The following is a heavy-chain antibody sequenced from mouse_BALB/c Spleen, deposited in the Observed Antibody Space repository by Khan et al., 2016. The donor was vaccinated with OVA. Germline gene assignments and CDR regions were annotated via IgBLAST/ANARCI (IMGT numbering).Heavy chain of an antibody. CDR3: TRHGYVAWFTY. Sequence: EVQLQESGPELMKPGAAVKISCKASGYSFTTYYIHWVLQSHGKSLEWIGYIDPFSGGATYNQKFKGKATLTVDKSSSTAYINLSNLTFEDSAVYYCTRHGYVAWFTYWGQGTLVTVSA. D-gene: IGHD2-2*01. CDR1: GYSFTTYY. J-gene: IGHJ3*01. CDR2: IDPFSGGA. V-gene: IGHV1S135*01.